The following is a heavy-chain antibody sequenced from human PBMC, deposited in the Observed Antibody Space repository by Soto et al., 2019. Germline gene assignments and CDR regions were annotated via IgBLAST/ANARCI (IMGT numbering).Heavy chain of an antibody. CDR1: GGSFSTDY. CDR2: INPSGGT. V-gene: IGHV4-34*01. Sequence: QVQLQQWGAGLLKPSETLSLTCAVYGGSFSTDYWSWIRQPPGKGLEWIGEINPSGGTNYNPSLKTRVTISVPTSKNQFSLKSSSVTPADTAVHYCARVLAARASRDFDYWGQGTLVTVSS. CDR3: ARVLAARASRDFDY. J-gene: IGHJ4*02. D-gene: IGHD6-6*01.